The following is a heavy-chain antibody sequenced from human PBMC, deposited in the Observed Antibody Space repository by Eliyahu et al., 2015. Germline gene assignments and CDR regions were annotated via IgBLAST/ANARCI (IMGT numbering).Heavy chain of an antibody. Sequence: QVTLRESGPALVKPTQTLTLTCTFSGFXLSTSGMCVSWIRQPPGKALEWLARIDWDDDKYYSTSLKTRXTISKDTSKNQVVLTMTNMDPVDTATYYCARMLKSWGYFDYWGQGTLVTVSS. CDR3: ARMLKSWGYFDY. CDR2: IDWDDDK. CDR1: GFXLSTSGMC. J-gene: IGHJ4*02. V-gene: IGHV2-70*15. D-gene: IGHD3-16*01.